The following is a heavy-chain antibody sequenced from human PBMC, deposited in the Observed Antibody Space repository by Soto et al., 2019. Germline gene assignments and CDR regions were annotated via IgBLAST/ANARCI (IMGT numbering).Heavy chain of an antibody. CDR1: GDSISGYY. J-gene: IGHJ3*02. CDR3: ARGRRRRITMIVVVINMVGDAFDI. CDR2: INHSGST. Sequence: SETLSLTCTVSGDSISGYYWSWIRQSPGRGLEWIAYINHSGSTNYNPSLKSRVTISVDTSKNQFSLKLSSVTAADTAVYYCARGRRRRITMIVVVINMVGDAFDIWGQGTMVTVSS. V-gene: IGHV4-34*01. D-gene: IGHD3-22*01.